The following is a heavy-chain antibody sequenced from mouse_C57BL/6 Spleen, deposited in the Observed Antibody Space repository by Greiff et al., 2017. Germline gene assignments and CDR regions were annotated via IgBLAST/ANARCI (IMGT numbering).Heavy chain of an antibody. D-gene: IGHD4-1*01. CDR2: ISDGGSYT. CDR3: ARDSKLGRFAY. V-gene: IGHV5-4*01. J-gene: IGHJ3*01. Sequence: EVQRVESGGGLVKPGGSLKLSCAASGFTFSSYAMSWVRQTPEKRLEWVATISDGGSYTYYPDNVKGRFTISRDNAKNNLYLQMSHLKSEDTAMYYCARDSKLGRFAYWGQGTLVTVSA. CDR1: GFTFSSYA.